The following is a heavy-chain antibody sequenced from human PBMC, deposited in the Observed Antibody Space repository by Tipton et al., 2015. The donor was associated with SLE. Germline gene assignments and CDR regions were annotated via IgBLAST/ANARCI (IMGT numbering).Heavy chain of an antibody. Sequence: SLRLSCAASGFTFSSYDMHWVRQAPGKGLEWVAVISYDGSNKYYADSVKGRFTISRDNSKNTLYLQMNSLRAEDTAVYYCARAGIAAAAFDYWGQGTLVTVSS. D-gene: IGHD6-13*01. J-gene: IGHJ4*02. V-gene: IGHV3-30*04. CDR1: GFTFSSYD. CDR2: ISYDGSNK. CDR3: ARAGIAAAAFDY.